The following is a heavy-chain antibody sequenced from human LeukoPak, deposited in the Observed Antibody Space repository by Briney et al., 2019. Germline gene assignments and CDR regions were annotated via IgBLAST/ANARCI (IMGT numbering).Heavy chain of an antibody. Sequence: SQTLSLTCTVSGGSISSGGYYWSWIRQHPGKGLEWIGYIYYSGSIYYNPSLKSRVTISVDTSKNQFSLKLSSVTAADTAVYYCARLAKYRLLYAGMYNWFDPWGQGTLVTVSS. CDR1: GGSISSGGYY. CDR3: ARLAKYRLLYAGMYNWFDP. CDR2: IYYSGSI. D-gene: IGHD2-2*02. V-gene: IGHV4-31*03. J-gene: IGHJ5*02.